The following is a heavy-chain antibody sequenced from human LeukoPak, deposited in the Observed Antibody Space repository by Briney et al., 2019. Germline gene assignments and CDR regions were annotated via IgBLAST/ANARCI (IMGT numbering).Heavy chain of an antibody. V-gene: IGHV3-23*01. CDR3: ARAPLELVPGYFDY. CDR2: ITGSGGST. J-gene: IGHJ4*02. CDR1: GFTFSNNA. D-gene: IGHD6-13*01. Sequence: GGSLSLSCSARGFTFSNNAVRWVRRARGGAGEWVSTITGSGGSTFYADSVKGRFTISRDNSKNTLYVQINSLRAEDTAVYFCARAPLELVPGYFDYWAREPWSPSPQ.